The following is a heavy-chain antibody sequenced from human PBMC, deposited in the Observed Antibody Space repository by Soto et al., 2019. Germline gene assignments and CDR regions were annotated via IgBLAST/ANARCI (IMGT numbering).Heavy chain of an antibody. D-gene: IGHD2-15*01. V-gene: IGHV3-64D*06. CDR3: VKGRPVVVAAYFDY. CDR1: GCTFRNSA. J-gene: IGHJ4*02. Sequence: GGLLRHSCSAFGCTFRNSAMHWVRKDPGKGLEYVSAISSNVENTYYADSVKGRFTISRDNSKNTLYLQMSSLRAEDTAVYYCVKGRPVVVAAYFDYLVQRTLVTVIS. CDR2: ISSNVENT.